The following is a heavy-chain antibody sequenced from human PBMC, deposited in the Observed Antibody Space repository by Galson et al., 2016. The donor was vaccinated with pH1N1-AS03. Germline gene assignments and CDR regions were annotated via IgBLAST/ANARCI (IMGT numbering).Heavy chain of an antibody. CDR1: GFTFSNDW. D-gene: IGHD1-1*01. J-gene: IGHJ4*02. Sequence: SLRLSCAASGFTFSNDWMNWVRQAPGKGLEWVGRIKTKTHGGTTDYAAPVKGRFTVSRDDSKNTRYLQMNSLKTEDTAVYYCTSIQYWGQGTLVTVSS. CDR2: IKTKTHGGTT. V-gene: IGHV3-15*01. CDR3: TSIQY.